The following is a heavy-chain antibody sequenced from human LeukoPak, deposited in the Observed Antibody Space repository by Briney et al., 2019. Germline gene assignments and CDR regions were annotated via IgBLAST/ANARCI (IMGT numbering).Heavy chain of an antibody. Sequence: GGSLRLSCTASGFTFDDYAMHWVRQAPGKGLEWVSGIDWNSGNTGYADSVKGRFIISRDNAKDSLYLQMNSLRAEDTAFYYCAKDRKDRDLDSLDIWGQGTMVTVSS. CDR3: AKDRKDRDLDSLDI. J-gene: IGHJ3*02. V-gene: IGHV3-9*01. CDR2: IDWNSGNT. D-gene: IGHD2-2*03. CDR1: GFTFDDYA.